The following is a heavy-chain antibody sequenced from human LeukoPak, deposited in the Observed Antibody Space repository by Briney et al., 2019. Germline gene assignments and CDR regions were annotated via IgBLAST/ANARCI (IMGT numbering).Heavy chain of an antibody. Sequence: PGGSLRLSCAVSGFTFSDYHMNWIRQAPGEGLQWISYIGIGDSTTQYADSVKGRFTISRDNAKNLLYLQMNSLRAEDTAVYYCVRHLQYYCGSGTYFGYYFDSWGQGTLVTVSS. CDR3: VRHLQYYCGSGTYFGYYFDS. J-gene: IGHJ4*02. V-gene: IGHV3-11*04. D-gene: IGHD3-10*01. CDR2: IGIGDSTT. CDR1: GFTFSDYH.